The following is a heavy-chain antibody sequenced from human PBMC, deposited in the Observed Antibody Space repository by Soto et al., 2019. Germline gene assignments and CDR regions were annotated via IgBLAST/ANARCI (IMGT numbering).Heavy chain of an antibody. CDR2: ITGSGGST. Sequence: PGGSLRLSCEACGFTFSSYAMHWVRQAQGKGLEWVSVITGSGGSTYYADSVKGRFTISRDNSKNTLYLQMNSLRAEDTAVYYCAKKGREWYYDILTGYLDYWGQGTLVTVSS. D-gene: IGHD3-9*01. CDR3: AKKGREWYYDILTGYLDY. J-gene: IGHJ4*02. CDR1: GFTFSSYA. V-gene: IGHV3-23*01.